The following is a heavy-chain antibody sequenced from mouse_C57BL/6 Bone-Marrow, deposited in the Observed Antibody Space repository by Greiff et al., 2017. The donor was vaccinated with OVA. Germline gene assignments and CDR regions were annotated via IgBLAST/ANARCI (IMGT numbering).Heavy chain of an antibody. J-gene: IGHJ1*03. D-gene: IGHD1-1*01. V-gene: IGHV1-7*01. Sequence: VKLMESGAELAKPGASVKLSCKASGYTFTSYWMHWVNQRPGQGLEWIGYINPSSGYTKYNQKFKDKATLTADNSSSTAYMQLSSLTYEDSAVYYCARKKGIPFTTVVATDWYFDVWGTGATVTVAS. CDR1: GYTFTSYW. CDR2: INPSSGYT. CDR3: ARKKGIPFTTVVATDWYFDV.